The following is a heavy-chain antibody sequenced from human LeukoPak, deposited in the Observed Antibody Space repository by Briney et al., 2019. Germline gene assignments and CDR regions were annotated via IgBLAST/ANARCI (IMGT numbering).Heavy chain of an antibody. J-gene: IGHJ5*02. CDR1: GYTFGDYY. D-gene: IGHD6-6*01. CDR3: ARGQLVNDWFDP. CDR2: INPNSGGT. V-gene: IGHV1-2*06. Sequence: GASVKVSCKASGYTFGDYYIHWVRQAPGQGLEWMGRINPNSGGTNFAQNFQGRVTMTRDTSISTAYMELSTLTSDDTAVYYCARGQLVNDWFDPWGQGTLVTVSS.